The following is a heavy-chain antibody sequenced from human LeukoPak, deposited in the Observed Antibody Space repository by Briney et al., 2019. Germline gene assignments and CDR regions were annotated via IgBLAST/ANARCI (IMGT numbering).Heavy chain of an antibody. J-gene: IGHJ4*02. V-gene: IGHV6-1*01. CDR2: TYYRSKWYN. D-gene: IGHD5-24*01. CDR1: GDSVSSNRAS. CDR3: SRSDGASDFDY. Sequence: SQTLSLACAISGDSVSSNRASWTWIRQSPSRGLEWLGRTYYRSKWYNDYAVSLKSRISINPDTSKNQFSLQLNSVTPEDTAVYYCSRSDGASDFDYWGQGTLVTVSS.